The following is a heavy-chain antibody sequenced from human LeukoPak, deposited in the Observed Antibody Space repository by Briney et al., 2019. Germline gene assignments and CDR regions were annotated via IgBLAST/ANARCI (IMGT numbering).Heavy chain of an antibody. Sequence: ASVKVSCKVSGYTLTELSMHWVRQAPGEGLEWMGGFDPEDGETIYAQKFQGRVAMTEDTSTDTAYMELTSLRSEDTAVYYCATAIVVVVASTAAFDIWGQGTMVTVSS. D-gene: IGHD2-15*01. J-gene: IGHJ3*02. CDR2: FDPEDGET. CDR3: ATAIVVVVASTAAFDI. CDR1: GYTLTELS. V-gene: IGHV1-24*01.